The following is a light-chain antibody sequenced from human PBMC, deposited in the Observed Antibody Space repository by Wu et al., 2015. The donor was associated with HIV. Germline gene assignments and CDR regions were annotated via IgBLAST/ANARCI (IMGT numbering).Light chain of an antibody. CDR2: GAS. V-gene: IGKV3-20*01. J-gene: IGKJ2*03. CDR3: QQYDKSPYS. Sequence: EIVLTQSPGTLSLSPGERATLSCKASQRVSINYLAWYQQKPGQAPRLLIYGASVRASGIPNRFTGSGSGTDFTLTISRLKPEDSAVYYCQQYDKSPYSFGQGTNLEI. CDR1: QRVSINY.